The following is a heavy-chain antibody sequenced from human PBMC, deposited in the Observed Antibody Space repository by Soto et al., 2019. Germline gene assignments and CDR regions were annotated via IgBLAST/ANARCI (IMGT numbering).Heavy chain of an antibody. J-gene: IGHJ6*02. D-gene: IGHD3-3*01. Sequence: GESLKISCKGSGYSFTSYWIGWVRQMPGKGLEWMGIIYPGDSDTRYSPSFQGQGTISADKSISTAYLQWSSLKASDTAMYYCARQTYYDFWSGLGYYYYGMEVWGQGTTVTVSS. CDR2: IYPGDSDT. CDR3: ARQTYYDFWSGLGYYYYGMEV. CDR1: GYSFTSYW. V-gene: IGHV5-51*01.